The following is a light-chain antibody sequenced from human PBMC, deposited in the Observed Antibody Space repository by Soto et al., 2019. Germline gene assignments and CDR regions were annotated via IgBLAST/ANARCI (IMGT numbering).Light chain of an antibody. Sequence: EIVMTQSPATLSVSPGERATLSCRASQSVSSNLAWYLQKPGQPPRLLIYDASSRATGIPDRFSGSGSGTDFTLTISRLEPEDFAVYYCQQYGSSPPLTFGGGTKVDIK. CDR2: DAS. J-gene: IGKJ4*01. CDR1: QSVSSN. V-gene: IGKV3-20*01. CDR3: QQYGSSPPLT.